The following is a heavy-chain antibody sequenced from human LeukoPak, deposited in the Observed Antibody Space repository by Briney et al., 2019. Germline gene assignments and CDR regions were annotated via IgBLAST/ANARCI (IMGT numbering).Heavy chain of an antibody. J-gene: IGHJ4*02. CDR1: GFTFTYYG. CDR3: VRDRDWAFVY. Sequence: GGSLRLSCGASGFTFTYYGMHWVRQAPGKGLEWVTFVRSDGSDKYYADSVKGRFTFSRDNSKNTVYLQMNSLRPEDTAVYYCVRDRDWAFVYWGQGSLVTVSS. D-gene: IGHD2-21*02. V-gene: IGHV3-30*02. CDR2: VRSDGSDK.